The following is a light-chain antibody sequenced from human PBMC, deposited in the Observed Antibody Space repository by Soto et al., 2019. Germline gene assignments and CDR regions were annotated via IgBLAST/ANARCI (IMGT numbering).Light chain of an antibody. Sequence: EIVLTQSPATLSLSPGERATLSCRASQSVDNYLVWYQQKPGQAPRLLIYDTSNRATGIPARFSGSGSGTDFTLTIRSLEPEDCAVYYCQQRSNWPLTFGGGTKVEIK. V-gene: IGKV3-11*01. CDR3: QQRSNWPLT. J-gene: IGKJ4*01. CDR1: QSVDNY. CDR2: DTS.